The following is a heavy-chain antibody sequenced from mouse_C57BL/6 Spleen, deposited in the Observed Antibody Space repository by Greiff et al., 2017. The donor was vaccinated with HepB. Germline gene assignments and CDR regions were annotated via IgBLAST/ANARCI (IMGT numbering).Heavy chain of an antibody. D-gene: IGHD1-1*01. Sequence: QVQLQQPGAELVMPGASVKLSCKASGYTFTSYWMHWVKQRPGQGLEWIGEIDPSDSYTNYNQKFKGKSTLTVDKSSSTAYMQLSSLTSEDSAVYYCARVDHDTGAMDYWGQGTSVTVSS. V-gene: IGHV1-69*01. CDR3: ARVDHDTGAMDY. CDR1: GYTFTSYW. CDR2: IDPSDSYT. J-gene: IGHJ4*01.